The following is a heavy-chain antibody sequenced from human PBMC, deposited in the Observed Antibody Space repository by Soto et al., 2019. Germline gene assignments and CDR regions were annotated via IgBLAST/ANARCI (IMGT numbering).Heavy chain of an antibody. Sequence: AETLSLTCTVSGGSISSSSYYWGWIRQPPGKGLEWIGSISYSGSTYYNPSLKSRVTISVDTSKNQFSLKLSSVTAADTAVYYCARDRALNHRSSWSPLNLGYYYYGRDVWRHGTTPTVSS. D-gene: IGHD6-13*01. V-gene: IGHV4-39*02. CDR3: ARDRALNHRSSWSPLNLGYYYYGRDV. CDR1: GGSISSSSYY. CDR2: ISYSGST. J-gene: IGHJ6*02.